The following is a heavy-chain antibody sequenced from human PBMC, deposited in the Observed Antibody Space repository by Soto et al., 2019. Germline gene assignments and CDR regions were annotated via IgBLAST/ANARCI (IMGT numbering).Heavy chain of an antibody. CDR1: GYSFTDHY. D-gene: IGHD2-2*01. V-gene: IGHV1-2*04. CDR3: VRYQDDFRYGLDV. Sequence: QAQLVQSGADVKKPGASVKVSCKASGYSFTDHYMHWVRQAPGQGLEWLGWINPNTGGTHFAQKFQGWVTMTRDTSINTAYMELTRLKSDDTAFYYCVRYQDDFRYGLDVWGQGTTVTVSS. J-gene: IGHJ6*02. CDR2: INPNTGGT.